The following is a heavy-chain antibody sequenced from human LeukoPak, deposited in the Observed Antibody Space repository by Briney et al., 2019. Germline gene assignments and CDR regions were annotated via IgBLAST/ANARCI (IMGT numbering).Heavy chain of an antibody. CDR1: SGSISTSNYY. V-gene: IGHV4-39*07. J-gene: IGHJ4*02. D-gene: IGHD3-10*01. Sequence: PSETLSLTCTVSSGSISTSNYYWGWVRQPPGKALEWIGSIYYSGSTYYNPSLKSRVTISVDTSKNQFSLKLSSVTAADTAVYYCARGLFGELSWGQGTLVTVSS. CDR2: IYYSGST. CDR3: ARGLFGELS.